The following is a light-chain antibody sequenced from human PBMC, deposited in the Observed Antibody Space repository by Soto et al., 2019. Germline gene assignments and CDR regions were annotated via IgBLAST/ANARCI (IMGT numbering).Light chain of an antibody. CDR3: QQYGSSPPYT. Sequence: DIVLTQSPGTLSLSPGERATLSCRASQSLSANYLAWYQQKPGQSPRLLIYGSSDRATGIPDRFSCSGSGTDFTLTISRVEPEDFAVYYCQQYGSSPPYTFGQGTKLEIK. J-gene: IGKJ2*01. CDR2: GSS. V-gene: IGKV3-20*01. CDR1: QSLSANY.